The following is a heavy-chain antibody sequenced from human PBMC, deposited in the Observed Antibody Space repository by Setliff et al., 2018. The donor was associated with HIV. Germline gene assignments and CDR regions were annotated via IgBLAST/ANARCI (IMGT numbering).Heavy chain of an antibody. J-gene: IGHJ3*02. Sequence: GESLKISCRAFGNSFANHWIAWVRQMPGKGPEWVGFIYTGDSGTQYNPAFQGRVTISADKSIKTVYLQWTSLQRSDTAMYYCARHKVAMSMLVVQDPGPFDNWGQGTMVTVSS. CDR1: GNSFANHW. V-gene: IGHV5-51*01. CDR2: IYTGDSGT. D-gene: IGHD2-21*01. CDR3: ARHKVAMSMLVVQDPGPFDN.